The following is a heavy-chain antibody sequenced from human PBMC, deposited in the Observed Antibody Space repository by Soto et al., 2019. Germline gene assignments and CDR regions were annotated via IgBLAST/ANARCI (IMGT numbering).Heavy chain of an antibody. D-gene: IGHD3-10*01. J-gene: IGHJ4*02. Sequence: QVQLQESGPGLVKPLETLSLTCTVPGGSITSYYWSWVRQPPGKGLEWIGYIYYNGNINYNPSLKSRLTISLDTSKNQFSLRLSSVPAADTAVYYCATGRVYFGSEYWGQGTPVTVSS. CDR2: IYYNGNI. V-gene: IGHV4-59*01. CDR1: GGSITSYY. CDR3: ATGRVYFGSEY.